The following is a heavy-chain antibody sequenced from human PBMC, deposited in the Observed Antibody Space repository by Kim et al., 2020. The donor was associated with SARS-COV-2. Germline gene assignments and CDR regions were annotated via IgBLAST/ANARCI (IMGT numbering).Heavy chain of an antibody. CDR3: ARVGMITFGGVYYYYYGMDV. V-gene: IGHV1-8*01. CDR2: MNPNSGNT. Sequence: ASVKVSCKASGYTFTSYDINWVRQATGQGLEWMGWMNPNSGNTGYAQKFQGRVTMTRNTSISTAYMELSSLRSEDTAVYYCARVGMITFGGVYYYYYGMDVWGQGTTVTVSS. CDR1: GYTFTSYD. J-gene: IGHJ6*02. D-gene: IGHD3-16*01.